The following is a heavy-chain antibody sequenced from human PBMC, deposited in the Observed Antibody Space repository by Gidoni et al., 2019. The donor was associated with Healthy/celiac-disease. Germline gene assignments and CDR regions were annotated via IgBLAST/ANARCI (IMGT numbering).Heavy chain of an antibody. CDR2: IYTSGST. V-gene: IGHV4-61*02. D-gene: IGHD1-26*01. CDR1: GGSISSGSSY. J-gene: IGHJ5*02. CDR3: ARDWGIVGASNWFDP. Sequence: QVQLQESGPGLVKPSQTLSLTCTVSGGSISSGSSYWSWIRQPAGKGLEWIGRIYTSGSTNYNPSLKSRVTISVDTSKNQFSLKLSSVTAADTAVYYCARDWGIVGASNWFDPWGQGTLVTVSS.